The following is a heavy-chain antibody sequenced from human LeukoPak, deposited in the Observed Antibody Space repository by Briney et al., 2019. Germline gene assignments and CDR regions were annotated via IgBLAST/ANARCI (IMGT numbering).Heavy chain of an antibody. J-gene: IGHJ4*02. CDR3: ARADDYGDYVNYFDY. CDR2: IKQDGSEK. V-gene: IGHV3-7*01. Sequence: GGSLRLPCAASGFTFSSYWMSWVRQAPGKGLEWVANIKQDGSEKYYVDSVKGRFTISRDNAKNSLYLQMNSLRAEDTAVYYCARADDYGDYVNYFDYWGQGTLVTVSS. D-gene: IGHD4-17*01. CDR1: GFTFSSYW.